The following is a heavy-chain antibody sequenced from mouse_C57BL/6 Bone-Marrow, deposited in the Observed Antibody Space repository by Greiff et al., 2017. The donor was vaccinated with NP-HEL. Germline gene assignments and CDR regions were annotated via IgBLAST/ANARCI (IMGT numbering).Heavy chain of an antibody. Sequence: EVQGVESGGGLVKPGGSLKLSCAASGFTFSSYAMSWVRQTPEKRLEWVATISDGGSYTYYPDNVKGRFTISRDNAKNNLYLQMSHLRSEDTAMYYYARACGSSSFAYWGQGTLVTVSA. D-gene: IGHD1-1*01. CDR2: ISDGGSYT. CDR3: ARACGSSSFAY. J-gene: IGHJ3*01. CDR1: GFTFSSYA. V-gene: IGHV5-4*01.